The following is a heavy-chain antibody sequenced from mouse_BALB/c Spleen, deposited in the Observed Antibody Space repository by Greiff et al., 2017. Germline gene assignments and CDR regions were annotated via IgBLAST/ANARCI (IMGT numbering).Heavy chain of an antibody. V-gene: IGHV1-69*02. CDR1: GYTFTSYW. CDR3: ARGGLYDGCFDY. CDR2: IDPSDSYT. J-gene: IGHJ2*01. Sequence: VQLQQPGAELVKPGASVKLSCKASGYTFTSYWMHWVKQRPGQGLEWIGEIDPSDSYTNYNQKFKGKATLTVDKSSSTAYMQLSSLTSEDSAVYYCARGGLYDGCFDYWGQGTTLTVSS. D-gene: IGHD2-3*01.